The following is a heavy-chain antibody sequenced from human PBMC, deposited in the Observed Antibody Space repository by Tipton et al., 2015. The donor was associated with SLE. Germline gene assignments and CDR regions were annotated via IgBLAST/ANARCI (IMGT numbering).Heavy chain of an antibody. D-gene: IGHD3-22*01. V-gene: IGHV4-39*07. CDR3: ASEPYYYDSSGYSSFDY. Sequence: TLSLTCTVSGGSISSSSYYWGWIRQPPGKGLEWIGSIYYSGSTYYNPSLKSRVTISVDTSKNQFSLKLSSVTAADTAVYYCASEPYYYDSSGYSSFDYWGQGTLVTVSS. CDR2: IYYSGST. J-gene: IGHJ4*02. CDR1: GGSISSSSYY.